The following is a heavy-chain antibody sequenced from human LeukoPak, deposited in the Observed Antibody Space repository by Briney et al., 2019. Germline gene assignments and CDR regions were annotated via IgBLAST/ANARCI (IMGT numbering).Heavy chain of an antibody. J-gene: IGHJ4*02. D-gene: IGHD5-12*01. CDR2: IKQDGSEK. V-gene: IGHV3-7*01. Sequence: PGGSLRLSCAASGFTFSSYWMSWVRQAPGKGLEWVANIKQDGSEKYYVDSVKGRFTISRDNAKNSLYLQMNSLRAEDTAVYYCARDRYGYDFAPFFYYFDYWGQGTLVTVSS. CDR3: ARDRYGYDFAPFFYYFDY. CDR1: GFTFSSYW.